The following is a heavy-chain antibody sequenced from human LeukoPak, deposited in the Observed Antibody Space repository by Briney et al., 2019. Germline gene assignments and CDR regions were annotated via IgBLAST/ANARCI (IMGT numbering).Heavy chain of an antibody. J-gene: IGHJ4*02. Sequence: SETLSLTCTVSGGSISSYYWSWIRQPPGKGLEWIGNIYYSGSTNYNPSLKSRVTISVDTSKNQFSLKLSSVTAADTAVYYCARGYGSRDYYFDYWGQGTLVTVSS. CDR2: IYYSGST. CDR1: GGSISSYY. CDR3: ARGYGSRDYYFDY. V-gene: IGHV4-59*08. D-gene: IGHD2-2*01.